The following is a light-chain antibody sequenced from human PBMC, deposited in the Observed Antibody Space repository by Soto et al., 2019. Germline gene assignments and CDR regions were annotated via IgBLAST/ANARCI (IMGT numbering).Light chain of an antibody. CDR1: STDFENYNL. CDR3: SSYAGSSARVV. J-gene: IGLJ2*01. Sequence: QSALTQPASVSGSPGQSITISCTRSSTDFENYNLVSWYQHCPDKAPKLIIYGGTKRPSEISDRFSGSESDTTASLIISGLQPEDEADYYCSSYAGSSARVVFGGGTKVTVL. V-gene: IGLV2-23*01. CDR2: GGT.